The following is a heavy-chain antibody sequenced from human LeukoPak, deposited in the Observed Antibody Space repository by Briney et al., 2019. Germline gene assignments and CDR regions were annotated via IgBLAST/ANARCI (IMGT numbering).Heavy chain of an antibody. CDR3: AKGKYSSSWYYDY. D-gene: IGHD6-13*01. J-gene: IGHJ4*02. CDR1: GFTFSDYA. CDR2: ISGSGGST. Sequence: GGTPRLSCAASGFTFSDYAMTWVRQAPGKGLEWVSRISGSGGSTYYADSVKGRFTISRDNSKDTLYLQMNSLRAEDTAVYYCAKGKYSSSWYYDYWGQGTLVTVSS. V-gene: IGHV3-23*01.